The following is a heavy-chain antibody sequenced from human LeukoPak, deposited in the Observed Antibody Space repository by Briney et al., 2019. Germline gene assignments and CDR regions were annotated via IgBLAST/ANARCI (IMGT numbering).Heavy chain of an antibody. J-gene: IGHJ5*02. D-gene: IGHD3-10*01. Sequence: PGGSLRLSCAASGFTFSSYAMSWVRQAPGKGLEWVSAISGSGGSTYYADSVKGRFTISRDNPKNTLYLQMNSLRAEDTAVYYCAKGMVRGVNNWFDPWGQGTLVTVSS. V-gene: IGHV3-23*01. CDR1: GFTFSSYA. CDR3: AKGMVRGVNNWFDP. CDR2: ISGSGGST.